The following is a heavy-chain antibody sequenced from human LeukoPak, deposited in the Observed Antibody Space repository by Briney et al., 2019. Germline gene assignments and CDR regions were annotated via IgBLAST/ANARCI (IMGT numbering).Heavy chain of an antibody. CDR1: GFTFSSYA. V-gene: IGHV3-23*01. CDR2: ITDNGGTT. Sequence: GGSLRLSCAASGFTFSSYAMSWVRQAPGKGLEWVSAITDNGGTTYYADSVKGRFTISRDNYKSTVYLQMNSLRAEDTAVYYCAKRFSWIDYWGQGTLLTVSS. D-gene: IGHD6-13*01. CDR3: AKRFSWIDY. J-gene: IGHJ4*02.